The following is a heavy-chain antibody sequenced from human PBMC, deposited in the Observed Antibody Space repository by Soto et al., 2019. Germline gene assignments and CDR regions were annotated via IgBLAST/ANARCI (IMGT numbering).Heavy chain of an antibody. CDR2: ISSSSSYI. Sequence: VQLVQSGAEVKKPGSSVKVSCKASGGTFSSYSMNWVRQAPGKGLEWVSSISSSSSYIYYADSVKGRFTISRDNAKNSLYLQMNSLRAEDTAVYYCARAGVEGILTGYYDWYFDLWGRGTLVTVSS. D-gene: IGHD3-9*01. J-gene: IGHJ2*01. CDR1: GGTFSSYS. CDR3: ARAGVEGILTGYYDWYFDL. V-gene: IGHV3-21*01.